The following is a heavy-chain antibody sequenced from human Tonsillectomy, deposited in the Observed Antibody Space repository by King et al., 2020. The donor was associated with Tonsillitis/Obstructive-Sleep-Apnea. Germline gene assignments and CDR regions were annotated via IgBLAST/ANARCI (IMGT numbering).Heavy chain of an antibody. CDR3: ARPTNYYYYMDV. Sequence: VQLQESGPGLVKPSETLSLTCTVSGGSISSYYWSRIRQPPGKGLEWIGYIYYSGSTNYNPSLKSRVTISVDTSKNQFSLKLSSVTAADTAVYYCARPTNYYYYMDVWGKGTTVTVSS. V-gene: IGHV4-59*08. CDR1: GGSISSYY. CDR2: IYYSGST. J-gene: IGHJ6*03.